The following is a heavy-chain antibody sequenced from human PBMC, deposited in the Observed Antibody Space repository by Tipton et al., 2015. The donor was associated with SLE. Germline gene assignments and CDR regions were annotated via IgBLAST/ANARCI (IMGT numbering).Heavy chain of an antibody. D-gene: IGHD1-26*01. CDR1: GGSISSSSYY. CDR3: VRERKYVVRFRELVAPDL. J-gene: IGHJ3*01. CDR2: IYYSGST. V-gene: IGHV4-39*07. Sequence: LRLSCTVSGGSISSSSYYWGWIRQPPGKGLEWIGSIYYSGSTYSNPSLKSRVTISVDTSKNQFSLKLSSVTAADTAMYYCVRERKYVVRFRELVAPDLWGQGTAITVSS.